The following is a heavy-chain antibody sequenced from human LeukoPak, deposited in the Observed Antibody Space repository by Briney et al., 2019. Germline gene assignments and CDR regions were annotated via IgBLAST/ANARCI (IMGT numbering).Heavy chain of an antibody. CDR3: ARAVYYGSGSGVYFDY. CDR2: IYYSGST. Sequence: SETLSLTCTVSGGSISSGDYYWSWIRQPPGKGLEWIGYIYYSGSTYYNPSLKSRVTISVDTSKNQFSLKLSSVTAADTAVYYCARAVYYGSGSGVYFDYWGQGTLVTVSS. D-gene: IGHD3-10*01. CDR1: GGSISSGDYY. V-gene: IGHV4-30-4*01. J-gene: IGHJ4*02.